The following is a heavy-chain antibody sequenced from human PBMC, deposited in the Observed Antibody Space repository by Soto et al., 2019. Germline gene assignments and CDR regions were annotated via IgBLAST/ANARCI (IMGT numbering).Heavy chain of an antibody. CDR1: GFRCIDYD. D-gene: IGHD3-3*01. Sequence: EVQLVESGGVLIQRGGSLRLSCEASGFRCIDYDMHWVRQPPGKGLEWVSGIGTNADTHYSDSVKGRFTISRENDKNSLYLQMNSLKADDTAVYFCARGRPFWSDSYIDHWGQGTLLTVSS. V-gene: IGHV3-13*01. J-gene: IGHJ1*01. CDR3: ARGRPFWSDSYIDH. CDR2: IGTNADT.